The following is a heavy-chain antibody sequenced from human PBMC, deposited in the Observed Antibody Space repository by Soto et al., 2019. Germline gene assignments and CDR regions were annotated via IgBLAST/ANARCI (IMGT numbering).Heavy chain of an antibody. J-gene: IGHJ4*01. CDR2: INHRGST. V-gene: IGHV4-34*01. CDR3: VSCGFAESVESEPHVGA. D-gene: IGHD3-3*01. Sequence: SETLCLTCAVYAGSFRGYYWSWIRQPPGQELAWIGAINHRGSTNYNPSLKSRVTISVDTSKNQFSLKLSSVTAADTAVYYCVSCGFAESVESEPHVGAWGDGTLV. CDR1: AGSFRGYY.